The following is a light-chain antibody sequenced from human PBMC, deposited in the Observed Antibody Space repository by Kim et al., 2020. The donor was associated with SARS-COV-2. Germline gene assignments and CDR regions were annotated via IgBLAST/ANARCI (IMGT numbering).Light chain of an antibody. J-gene: IGLJ2*01. Sequence: PGQSVTISCTGTSRYVGSYNYVSWYQQHPGKAPKLIIYDVTKRPAGVPDRFSGSKSGTTASMTISGLQAEDEADYYCCSYAGSVVFGGGTQLTVL. CDR3: CSYAGSVV. CDR2: DVT. CDR1: SRYVGSYNY. V-gene: IGLV2-11*01.